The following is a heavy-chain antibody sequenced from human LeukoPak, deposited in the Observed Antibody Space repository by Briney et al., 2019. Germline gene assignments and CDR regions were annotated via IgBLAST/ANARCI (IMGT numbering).Heavy chain of an antibody. CDR2: IKHDGRER. CDR3: AKDWEIVGATYYFDY. D-gene: IGHD1-26*01. Sequence: GGSLRLSCAASGVTFTRYWMTWVRQAPGKGLEWVANIKHDGRERDYVDSVKGRFTIFRDNAKNSVYLQMHSLRAEDTAVYYCAKDWEIVGATYYFDYWGQGTLVTVSA. V-gene: IGHV3-7*01. CDR1: GVTFTRYW. J-gene: IGHJ4*02.